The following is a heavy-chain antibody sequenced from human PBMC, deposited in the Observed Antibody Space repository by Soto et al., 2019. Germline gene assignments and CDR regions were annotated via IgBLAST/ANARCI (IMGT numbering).Heavy chain of an antibody. CDR1: GGTFSSYA. CDR2: IIPLFGTA. D-gene: IGHD3-22*01. CDR3: ARSQDSSGYWNNCFDP. V-gene: IGHV1-69*13. Sequence: SVKVSCKASGGTFSSYAISWVRQAPGQGLEWMGGIIPLFGTANYAQKFQGRVTITADESTSTVYMELSSLRSEDTAVYYCARSQDSSGYWNNCFDPWGQGTLVTVSS. J-gene: IGHJ5*02.